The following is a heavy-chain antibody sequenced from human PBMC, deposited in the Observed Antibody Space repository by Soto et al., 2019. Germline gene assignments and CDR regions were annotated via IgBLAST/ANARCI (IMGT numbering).Heavy chain of an antibody. Sequence: QVHLVQSGAEVKKPRSSVKVSCKASGGTFGTSAIAWVRQAPGQGLEWMGGFVPMFGTANYAQRFQGRVTISAVASTTTAYIELNSLRFEDPSVYFCARVGDPQSAFWRSPLGGVWFHPWGQGTLVTVSS. CDR2: FVPMFGTA. J-gene: IGHJ5*01. CDR1: GGTFGTSA. V-gene: IGHV1-69*12. CDR3: ARVGDPQSAFWRSPLGGVWFHP. D-gene: IGHD3-3*01.